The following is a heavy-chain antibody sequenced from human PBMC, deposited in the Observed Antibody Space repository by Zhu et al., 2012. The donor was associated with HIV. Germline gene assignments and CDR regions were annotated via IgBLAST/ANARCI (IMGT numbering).Heavy chain of an antibody. CDR1: GGSFSGYY. Sequence: QVQLQQRGAGLLKPSETLSLTCAVYGGSFSGYYWSWIRQPPGKGLEWIGEINHSRSTNYNPSLKSRVTIAVDTSKKQFSLKLSSVTAADTAVYYCGRRNEDIVASGGFDYWGQGTLVTVSS. D-gene: IGHD5-12*01. V-gene: IGHV4-34*01. CDR3: GRRNEDIVASGGFDY. CDR2: INHSRST. J-gene: IGHJ4*02.